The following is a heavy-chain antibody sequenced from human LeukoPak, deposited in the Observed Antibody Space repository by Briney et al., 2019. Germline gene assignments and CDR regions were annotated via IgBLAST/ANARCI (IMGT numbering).Heavy chain of an antibody. CDR1: GGSISSYY. CDR2: IYYSGST. J-gene: IGHJ4*02. D-gene: IGHD5-24*01. V-gene: IGHV4-59*01. Sequence: SETLSLTCTVSGGSISSYYWSWIRQPPGKGLEWIGYIYYSGSTNYNPSLKSRVTISVDTSKNQFSLKLSSVTAADTAVYYCARHYNYYYFDYWGRGTLVTVSS. CDR3: ARHYNYYYFDY.